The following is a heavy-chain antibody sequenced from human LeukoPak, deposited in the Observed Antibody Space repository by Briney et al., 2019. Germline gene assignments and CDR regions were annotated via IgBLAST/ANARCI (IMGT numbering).Heavy chain of an antibody. CDR1: GFAFSSYG. D-gene: IGHD1-26*01. Sequence: GGSLRLSCAASGFAFSSYGMHWVRKAPGKGLEWVAVISYDGSNKYYADSVKGRFTISRDNSKNMLSLQMNSLRADDTAVYYCVKGIPIVGGSNFDYWGQGTLVTVSS. CDR3: VKGIPIVGGSNFDY. CDR2: ISYDGSNK. V-gene: IGHV3-30*18. J-gene: IGHJ4*02.